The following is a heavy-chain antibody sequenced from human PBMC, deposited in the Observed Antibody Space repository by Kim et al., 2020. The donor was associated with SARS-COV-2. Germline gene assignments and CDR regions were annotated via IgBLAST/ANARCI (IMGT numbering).Heavy chain of an antibody. D-gene: IGHD6-19*01. Sequence: SQTLSLTCAISGDSVSSNSAAWNWIRQSPSRGLEWLGRTYYRSKWYNDYAVSVKSRITINPDTSKNQFSLQLNSVTPEDTAVYYCAREASSEPNYYYYYGMDVWGKGTTVTVSS. V-gene: IGHV6-1*01. CDR2: TYYRSKWYN. CDR1: GDSVSSNSAA. J-gene: IGHJ6*04. CDR3: AREASSEPNYYYYYGMDV.